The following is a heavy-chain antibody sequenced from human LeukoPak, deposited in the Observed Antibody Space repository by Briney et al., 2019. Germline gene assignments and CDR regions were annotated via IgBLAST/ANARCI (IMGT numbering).Heavy chain of an antibody. J-gene: IGHJ5*02. V-gene: IGHV4-59*01. CDR3: ASTTAPYWFDP. CDR2: IYYSGST. CDR1: GGSISSYY. D-gene: IGHD4-17*01. Sequence: SETLSLTCTVSGGSISSYYWSWIRQPPGKGLEWIGYIYYSGSTNYNPSLKSRVTISVDTSKNQFSLKLSSVTAADAAVYYCASTTAPYWFDPWGQGTLVTVSS.